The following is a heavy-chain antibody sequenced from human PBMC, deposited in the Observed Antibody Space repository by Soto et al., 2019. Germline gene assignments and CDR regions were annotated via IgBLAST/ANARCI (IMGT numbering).Heavy chain of an antibody. CDR1: GGSISSSSYY. J-gene: IGHJ4*02. CDR2: IYYSGST. CDR3: ARFYIDSSSY. V-gene: IGHV4-39*01. D-gene: IGHD3-22*01. Sequence: PSETLSLTCTVSGGSISSSSYYWGWIRQPPGKGLEWIGSIYYSGSTYYNPSLKSRVTISVDTSKNQFSLKLSSVTAADTAVYYCARFYIDSSSYWGQGTLVTVSS.